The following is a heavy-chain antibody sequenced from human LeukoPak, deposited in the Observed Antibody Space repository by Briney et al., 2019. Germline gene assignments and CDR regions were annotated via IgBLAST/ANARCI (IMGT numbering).Heavy chain of an antibody. J-gene: IGHJ3*02. CDR3: ARVTSPHAFDI. CDR2: IYYSGST. D-gene: IGHD2-21*02. CDR1: GGSISSYY. V-gene: IGHV4-59*01. Sequence: PSETLSLTCTVSGGSISSYYWSWIRQPPGKGLKWIGYIYYSGSTNYNPSLKSRVTISVDTSKNQFSLKLSSVTAADTAVYYCARVTSPHAFDIWGQGTMVTVSS.